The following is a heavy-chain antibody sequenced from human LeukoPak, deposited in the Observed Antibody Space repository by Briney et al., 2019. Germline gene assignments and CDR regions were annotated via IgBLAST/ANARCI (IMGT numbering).Heavy chain of an antibody. V-gene: IGHV4-39*01. Sequence: SETLSLTCTVSGGSISSGDYYWGWIRQSPGKGLEWIGSTYYSGTAYYHPSLKSRVTISVDTSKNQFSLNLTSVTATDTAIYYCARPRRTSVVTSDFDYWGQGTLVTVSS. CDR2: TYYSGTA. J-gene: IGHJ4*02. CDR1: GGSISSGDYY. CDR3: ARPRRTSVVTSDFDY. D-gene: IGHD3-22*01.